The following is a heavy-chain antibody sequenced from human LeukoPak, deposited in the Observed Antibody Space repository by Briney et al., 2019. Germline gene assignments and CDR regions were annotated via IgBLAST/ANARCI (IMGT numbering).Heavy chain of an antibody. CDR1: GYTFTGYY. J-gene: IGHJ4*02. Sequence: AASVKVSCKASGYTFTGYYMHWVRQAPGHGLEWMGWINPNSGGTNYAQKFQGRVTMTRDTSISTAYMELSRLRSDDTAVYYCARGLRGIAAAGTNYWGQGTLVTVSS. CDR3: ARGLRGIAAAGTNY. CDR2: INPNSGGT. D-gene: IGHD6-13*01. V-gene: IGHV1-2*02.